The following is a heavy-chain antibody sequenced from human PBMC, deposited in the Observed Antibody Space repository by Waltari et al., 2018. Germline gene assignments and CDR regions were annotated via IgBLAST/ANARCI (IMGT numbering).Heavy chain of an antibody. CDR1: GYTFTGYY. CDR3: ARPPYYYDSSGYHFDY. CDR2: INPNSGGT. V-gene: IGHV1-2*02. J-gene: IGHJ4*02. Sequence: QVQLVQSGAEVKKPGASVKVSCKASGYTFTGYYMHWVRQAPGQGLEWMGWINPNSGGTNYAQKFQGRVTMTRDTSISTAYMELSRLRSDDTAVYYCARPPYYYDSSGYHFDYWGQGTLVTVSS. D-gene: IGHD3-22*01.